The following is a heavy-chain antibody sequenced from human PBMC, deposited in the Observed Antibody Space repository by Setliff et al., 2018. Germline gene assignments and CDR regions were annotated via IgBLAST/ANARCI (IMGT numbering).Heavy chain of an antibody. D-gene: IGHD5-18*01. Sequence: GGSLRLSCAASGFTFSSYAMSWVRQAPGKGREWVSAISGSGGSTYYADSVKGRFTISRDNSKNTLYLQMNSLRAEDTAVDYCAKDLTRSGIDTSMVDYWGQGTLVTVSS. V-gene: IGHV3-23*01. J-gene: IGHJ4*02. CDR2: ISGSGGST. CDR1: GFTFSSYA. CDR3: AKDLTRSGIDTSMVDY.